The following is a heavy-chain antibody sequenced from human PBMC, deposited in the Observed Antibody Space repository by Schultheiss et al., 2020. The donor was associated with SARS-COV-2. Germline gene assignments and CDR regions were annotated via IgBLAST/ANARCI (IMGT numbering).Heavy chain of an antibody. CDR3: ARLDRKVVIMTGGMDV. V-gene: IGHV3-48*03. J-gene: IGHJ6*02. CDR1: GFTFSSYE. Sequence: GSLRLSCAASGFTFSSYEMNWVRQAPGKGLEWVSYISSSGSTIYYADSVKGRFTISRDNAKNSLYVQMNSLRAEDTAVYYCARLDRKVVIMTGGMDVWGQGTTVTVSS. CDR2: ISSSGSTI. D-gene: IGHD3-3*01.